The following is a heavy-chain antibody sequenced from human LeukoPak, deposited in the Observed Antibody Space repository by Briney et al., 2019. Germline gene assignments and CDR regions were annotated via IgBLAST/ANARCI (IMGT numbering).Heavy chain of an antibody. D-gene: IGHD6-19*01. V-gene: IGHV4-39*07. CDR3: ARDIAVAGRAWGMDV. CDR2: IYYSGSA. CDR1: GGSISSSSYH. J-gene: IGHJ6*02. Sequence: SETLSLTCSVSGGSISSSSYHWGWIRQSPGKGLEWIGSIYYSGSAYYNPSLKSRLTISVDTSKNQFSLKLSSVTAADTAVYYCARDIAVAGRAWGMDVWGQGTTVTVSS.